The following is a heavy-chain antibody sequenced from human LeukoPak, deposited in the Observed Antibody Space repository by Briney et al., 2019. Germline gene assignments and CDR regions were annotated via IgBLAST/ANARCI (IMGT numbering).Heavy chain of an antibody. J-gene: IGHJ4*02. CDR2: ISGSGGST. D-gene: IGHD4-23*01. V-gene: IGHV3-23*01. CDR1: GFTFGEYA. CDR3: AKGRLTVVTPLFFDY. Sequence: GGSLRLSCTASGFTFGEYAMSWVRQAPGKGLEWVSAISGSGGSTYYADSVKGRFTISRDNSKNTLYLQMNSLRAEDTAVYYCAKGRLTVVTPLFFDYWGQGTLVTVSS.